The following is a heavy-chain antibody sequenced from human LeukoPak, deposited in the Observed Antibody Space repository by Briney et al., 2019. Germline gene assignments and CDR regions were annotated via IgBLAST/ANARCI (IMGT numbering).Heavy chain of an antibody. CDR1: GYTFIGYY. Sequence: GASVKVFCKASGYTFIGYYMLWVRQAPGQGLEWMGWINPNSRGTDSAQKFQGRFSMTRDTSISTAYMELSRLRSDDTAVYYCARRAREYSDEAFDIWGEGPLVTVSS. D-gene: IGHD5-18*01. CDR3: ARRAREYSDEAFDI. V-gene: IGHV1-2*02. CDR2: INPNSRGT. J-gene: IGHJ3*02.